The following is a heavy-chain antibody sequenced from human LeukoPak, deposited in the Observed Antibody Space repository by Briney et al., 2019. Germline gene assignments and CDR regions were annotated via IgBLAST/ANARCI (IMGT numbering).Heavy chain of an antibody. J-gene: IGHJ5*02. D-gene: IGHD1-14*01. CDR3: ARGAGQNGRDWFDP. CDR2: MNPNSGNT. V-gene: IGHV1-8*03. Sequence: VASVKVSCKASGYTFTSYDINWVRQATGQGLEWMGWMNPNSGNTGYAQKFQGRVTITRNTSISTAYMELSSLRSEDTAVYYCARGAGQNGRDWFDPWGQGTLVTVSS. CDR1: GYTFTSYD.